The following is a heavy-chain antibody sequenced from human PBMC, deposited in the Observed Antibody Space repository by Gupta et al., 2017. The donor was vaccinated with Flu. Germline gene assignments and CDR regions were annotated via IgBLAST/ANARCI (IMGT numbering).Heavy chain of an antibody. CDR3: ERLTGFTDS. CDR2: IIAASVKT. CDR1: GGTFRGFS. D-gene: IGHD1-1*01. Sequence: GGTFRGFSLSWVRKDPGQGLEWMGAIIAASVKTSYAQSFQDRITLSADESANIGYMEVRSLGFEETAIYYCERLTGFTDSWGQGTLVTVSS. V-gene: IGHV1-69*01. J-gene: IGHJ5*02.